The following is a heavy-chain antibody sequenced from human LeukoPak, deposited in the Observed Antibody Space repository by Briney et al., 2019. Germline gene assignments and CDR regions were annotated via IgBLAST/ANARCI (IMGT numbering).Heavy chain of an antibody. D-gene: IGHD5-12*01. CDR3: ARVGYSGYGAKDAFDI. CDR1: GGSISSGSYY. Sequence: SQTLSLTCTVSGGSISSGSYYWSWIRQPAGKGLEWIGRIYTSGSTNYNPSLKSRVTISVDTSKNQFSLKLSSVTAADTAVYYCARVGYSGYGAKDAFDIWGQGTMVTVSS. CDR2: IYTSGST. J-gene: IGHJ3*02. V-gene: IGHV4-61*02.